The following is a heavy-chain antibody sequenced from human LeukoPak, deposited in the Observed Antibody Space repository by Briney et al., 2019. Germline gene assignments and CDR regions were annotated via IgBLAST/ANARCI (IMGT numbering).Heavy chain of an antibody. Sequence: SETLSLTCAVYGGSFSGYYWSWIRQPPGKGLEWIGEINHSGSTNYNPSLKSRVTISVDTSKNQFSLKLSSVTAADTAVYYCARYAAMVAFDYWGQGTLVTVSS. CDR1: GGSFSGYY. CDR3: ARYAAMVAFDY. CDR2: INHSGST. D-gene: IGHD5-18*01. V-gene: IGHV4-34*01. J-gene: IGHJ4*02.